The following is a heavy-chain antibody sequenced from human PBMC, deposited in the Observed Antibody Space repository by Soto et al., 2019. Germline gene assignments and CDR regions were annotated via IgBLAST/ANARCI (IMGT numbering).Heavy chain of an antibody. CDR2: INGDGASL. Sequence: EVRLEEAGGGFVQPGGSLRVSCSGSGFIFSSFWMHWVRQGPGKGLEWVSRINGDGASLAYADSVKGRFIITRDNVKNTLHLQMTSLGADYTAVYFCAREGSLGLDVWGRGTTVTVPS. CDR3: AREGSLGLDV. J-gene: IGHJ6*02. D-gene: IGHD3-10*01. V-gene: IGHV3-74*03. CDR1: GFIFSSFW.